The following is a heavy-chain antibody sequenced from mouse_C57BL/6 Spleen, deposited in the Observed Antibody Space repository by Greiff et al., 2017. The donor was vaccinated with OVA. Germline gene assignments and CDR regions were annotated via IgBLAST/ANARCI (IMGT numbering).Heavy chain of an antibody. V-gene: IGHV1-59*01. CDR3: ARETTVVVEGMDD. CDR1: GYTFTSYW. D-gene: IGHD1-1*01. Sequence: QVQLKQPGAELVRPGTSVKLSCKASGYTFTSYWMHWVKQRPGQGLEWIGVIDPSDSYTNYNQKFKGKATLTVDTSSRTAYMQLSSLTSEDSAVYDCARETTVVVEGMDDWGQGTSVTVSS. J-gene: IGHJ4*01. CDR2: IDPSDSYT.